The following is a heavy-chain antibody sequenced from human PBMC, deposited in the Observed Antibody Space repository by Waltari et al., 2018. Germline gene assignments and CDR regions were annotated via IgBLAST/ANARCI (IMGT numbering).Heavy chain of an antibody. CDR1: GYYISSNYF. V-gene: IGHV4-38-2*02. CDR2: IFHSGST. D-gene: IGHD3-3*01. Sequence: QVELQESGPGLVKPSETLSLTCKVSGYYISSNYFWGWIRQPPGKGLEWIGSIFHSGSTYYNPSLKSRVTISVDTSKNQFSLKLISVTAADTAVYYCARVAYSDFWSDYSSRPSFDYWGPGTLVTVSS. CDR3: ARVAYSDFWSDYSSRPSFDY. J-gene: IGHJ4*02.